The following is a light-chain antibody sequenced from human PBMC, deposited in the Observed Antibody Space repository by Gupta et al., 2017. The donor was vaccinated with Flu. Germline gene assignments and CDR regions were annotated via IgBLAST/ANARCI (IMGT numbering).Light chain of an antibody. CDR2: RSN. V-gene: IGLV1-47*01. Sequence: RVTISCSGGSSNIASNFVYWYQQHPGTAPKVLIYRSNQRPSGVPDRFSGSKSGTSASLAISGLRSEDEADYYCASGDDSRRGWVFGGGTKLTVL. CDR1: SSNIASNF. CDR3: ASGDDSRRGWV. J-gene: IGLJ3*02.